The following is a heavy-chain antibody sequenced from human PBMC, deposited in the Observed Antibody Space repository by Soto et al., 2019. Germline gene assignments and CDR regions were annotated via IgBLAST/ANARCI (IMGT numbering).Heavy chain of an antibody. D-gene: IGHD3-9*01. J-gene: IGHJ4*02. CDR2: INHSGST. CDR1: GGSFSGYY. Sequence: SETLSLTCAVYGGSFSGYYWSWIRQPPGKGLEWIGEINHSGSTNYNPSLKSRVTISVDTSKNQFYLQWSSLKASDTAMYYCARGRGRYFDWPHFDYWGQGTLVTVSS. CDR3: ARGRGRYFDWPHFDY. V-gene: IGHV4-34*01.